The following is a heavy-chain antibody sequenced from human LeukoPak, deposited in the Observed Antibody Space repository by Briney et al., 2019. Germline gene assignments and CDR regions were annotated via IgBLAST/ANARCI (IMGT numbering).Heavy chain of an antibody. CDR2: ISSSGSTI. Sequence: GGSLRLSCAASEFTFSSYEMNWVRQAPGKGLEWVSYISSSGSTIYYADSVKGRFTISRDNAKNSLYLQMNSLRAEDTAVYYCARSWEMTTVTTGLGVAGSWGQGTLVTVSS. J-gene: IGHJ4*02. CDR3: ARSWEMTTVTTGLGVAGS. V-gene: IGHV3-48*03. D-gene: IGHD4-17*01. CDR1: EFTFSSYE.